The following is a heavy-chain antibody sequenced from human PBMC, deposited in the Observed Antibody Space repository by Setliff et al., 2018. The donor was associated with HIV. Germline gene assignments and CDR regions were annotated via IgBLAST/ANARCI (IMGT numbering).Heavy chain of an antibody. CDR1: GGTFSSYA. CDR3: AKEYHTEATGRRLANYFDY. J-gene: IGHJ4*02. V-gene: IGHV1-46*01. CDR2: INPSDGTT. Sequence: GASVKVSCKASGGTFSSYAISWVRQAPGQGLEYIGIINPSDGTTAYVERFQGRVSMTSDTSTSTVYMEMSNLRSEDTAIYYCAKEYHTEATGRRLANYFDYWGQGTLVTVSS. D-gene: IGHD6-13*01.